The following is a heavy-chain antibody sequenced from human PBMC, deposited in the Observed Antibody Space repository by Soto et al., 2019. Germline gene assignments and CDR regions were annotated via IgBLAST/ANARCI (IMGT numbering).Heavy chain of an antibody. Sequence: SETLSLTCTVSGISISSYYRTLIRQPPGKGLEWIGYIYYSGSTNYNPSLKSRVTISVNTSKNQFSLKLSSVTAADTVVYYCARRYCSGGSCYGLFDYWAQGTLVTSPQ. D-gene: IGHD2-15*01. V-gene: IGHV4-59*08. CDR2: IYYSGST. CDR3: ARRYCSGGSCYGLFDY. CDR1: GISISSYY. J-gene: IGHJ4*02.